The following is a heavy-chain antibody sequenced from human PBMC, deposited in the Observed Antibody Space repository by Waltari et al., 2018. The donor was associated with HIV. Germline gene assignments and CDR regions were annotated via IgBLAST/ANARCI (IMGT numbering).Heavy chain of an antibody. CDR2: INPSGGT. CDR3: AGIVHRASYSMDV. D-gene: IGHD2-21*01. Sequence: QVQLQQWGAGLLKPSETLSVTCTASGGSLGPYYWNWVRHFPGKGLEWIGEINPSGGTTYKPSLKGRVTISRDWSKNLFSLKLTSVTAADTALYYCAGIVHRASYSMDVWGQGTTVTVSS. V-gene: IGHV4-34*02. J-gene: IGHJ6*02. CDR1: GGSLGPYY.